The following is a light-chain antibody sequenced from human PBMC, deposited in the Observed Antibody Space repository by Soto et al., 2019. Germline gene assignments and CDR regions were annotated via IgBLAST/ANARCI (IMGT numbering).Light chain of an antibody. CDR1: QSISSW. J-gene: IGKJ4*01. CDR2: DAS. CDR3: QQYNSYIT. Sequence: DIQMTQSPSTLSASVGDRVTITCRASQSISSWLAWYQQKPGKAPKLLIYDASSLESGVPSRFSGSGSGTEFTLTISSLRPDDFATYYCQQYNSYITFGGGTKVEIK. V-gene: IGKV1-5*01.